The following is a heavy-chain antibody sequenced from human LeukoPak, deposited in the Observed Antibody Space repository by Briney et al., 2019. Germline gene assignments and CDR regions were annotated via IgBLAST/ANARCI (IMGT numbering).Heavy chain of an antibody. V-gene: IGHV3-30*02. CDR2: IRYHGSDK. Sequence: GGSLRLSCAASGFTFSGSGMHWVRQAPGKGLEWVAFIRYHGSDKFYADSVKGRFTISRDNSKNTLYLQMNSLRAEDTAVYYCARESGYHGSGFDPWGQGTLVIVSS. J-gene: IGHJ5*02. CDR3: ARESGYHGSGFDP. D-gene: IGHD3-10*01. CDR1: GFTFSGSG.